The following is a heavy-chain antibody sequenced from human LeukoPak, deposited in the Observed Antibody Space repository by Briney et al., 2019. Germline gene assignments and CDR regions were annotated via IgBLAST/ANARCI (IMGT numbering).Heavy chain of an antibody. CDR3: AVRGYSGYDTSYFDY. CDR2: INSDGSST. J-gene: IGHJ4*02. CDR1: GLTFSSYC. V-gene: IGHV3-74*01. Sequence: GASPRPSCAASGLTFSSYCMHWVRQAPGKGLMWVSRINSDGSSTSYADSVNGRFTISRDSAKNTLYLQMNSLRAEDTAVYYCAVRGYSGYDTSYFDYWGQGTLVTVSS. D-gene: IGHD5-12*01.